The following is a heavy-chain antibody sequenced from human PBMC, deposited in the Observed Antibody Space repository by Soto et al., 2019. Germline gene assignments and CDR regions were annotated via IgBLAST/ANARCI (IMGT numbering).Heavy chain of an antibody. CDR3: ARIADCSTTSCSFPSRFHVRGYYYYYGLDV. CDR2: ISTYNGNT. J-gene: IGHJ6*02. D-gene: IGHD2-2*01. V-gene: IGHV1-18*01. Sequence: ASVKVSCTASGYTFTSYGISWVRQAPGQGLEWMGWISTYNGNTKYAQKLQGRVTMTTDTSTSTAYMELRSLRSDDTAVFYCARIADCSTTSCSFPSRFHVRGYYYYYGLDVWGQGTTVTVSS. CDR1: GYTFTSYG.